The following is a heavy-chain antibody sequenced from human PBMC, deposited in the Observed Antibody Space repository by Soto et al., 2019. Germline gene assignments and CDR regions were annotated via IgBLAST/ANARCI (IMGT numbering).Heavy chain of an antibody. D-gene: IGHD4-17*01. J-gene: IGHJ3*02. Sequence: PWGSLRLSCAASGFTFSNYAMSWVRQAPGKGLEWVSGISGSGGGAYYADSVKGRFTISRDKSKNTLYLQMNSLRAEDTAVYYCAKDTPRSYGYAFDIWGQGTMVTVSS. CDR2: ISGSGGGA. CDR3: AKDTPRSYGYAFDI. V-gene: IGHV3-23*01. CDR1: GFTFSNYA.